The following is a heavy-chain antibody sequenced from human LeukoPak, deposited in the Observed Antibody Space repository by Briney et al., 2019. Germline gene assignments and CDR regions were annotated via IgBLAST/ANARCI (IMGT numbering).Heavy chain of an antibody. D-gene: IGHD6-19*01. CDR3: AKKGHTRDWYDYFGS. Sequence: GGSLRLSCAASGFTFRSYAMSWVRQAPGKGLEWVSAISGDGGHTSHADSVKGRFTISRDNSRNTLYLQMNSLRAEDTAIYYCAKKGHTRDWYDYFGSWGQGTLVTVSS. CDR1: GFTFRSYA. J-gene: IGHJ4*02. CDR2: ISGDGGHT. V-gene: IGHV3-23*01.